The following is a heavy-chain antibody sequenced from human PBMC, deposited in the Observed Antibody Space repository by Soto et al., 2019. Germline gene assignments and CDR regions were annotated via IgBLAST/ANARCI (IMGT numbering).Heavy chain of an antibody. CDR1: GFTFSSYA. J-gene: IGHJ6*03. CDR2: ISSNGGST. Sequence: PGGSLRLSCAAFGFTFSSYAMHWVLQAPGKGLEYVSAISSNGGSTYYANSVKGRFTISRDNSKNTLYLQMGSLRAEDMAVYYCARVNSDWLFNFDYYMDVWGKGTTVTVSS. V-gene: IGHV3-64*01. D-gene: IGHD3-9*01. CDR3: ARVNSDWLFNFDYYMDV.